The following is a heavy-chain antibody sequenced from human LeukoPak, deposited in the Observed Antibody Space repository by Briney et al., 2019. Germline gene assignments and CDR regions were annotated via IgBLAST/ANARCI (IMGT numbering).Heavy chain of an antibody. V-gene: IGHV3-30*18. D-gene: IGHD5-24*01. CDR1: GFTFSSYG. CDR3: AKGVEMATIVAYFDY. CDR2: ISYDGSNK. J-gene: IGHJ4*02. Sequence: GGSLRLSCAASGFTFSSYGMHWVRQAPGKGLEWVAVISYDGSNKYYADFVKGRFTISRDNSKNTLYLQMNSLRAEDTAVYYCAKGVEMATIVAYFDYWGQGTLVTVSS.